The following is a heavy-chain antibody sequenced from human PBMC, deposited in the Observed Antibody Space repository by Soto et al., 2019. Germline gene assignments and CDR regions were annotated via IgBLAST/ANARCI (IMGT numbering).Heavy chain of an antibody. CDR1: GYSFTSYW. D-gene: IGHD7-27*01. CDR2: IYPGDSDT. CDR3: ARHSLGDWGRGNYMDV. J-gene: IGHJ6*03. Sequence: GESLKISCKGSGYSFTSYWVGWVRQMPGKGLEWMGIIYPGDSDTRYSPSFQGQVTISADKSISTAYLQWSSLKASDTAMYYCARHSLGDWGRGNYMDVWGKGTTVTVSS. V-gene: IGHV5-51*01.